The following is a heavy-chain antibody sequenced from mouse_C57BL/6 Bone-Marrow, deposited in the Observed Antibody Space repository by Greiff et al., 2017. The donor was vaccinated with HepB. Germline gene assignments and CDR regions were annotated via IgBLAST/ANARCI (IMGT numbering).Heavy chain of an antibody. V-gene: IGHV5-17*01. D-gene: IGHD2-2*01. J-gene: IGHJ4*01. CDR3: ARPGYGLRRPYYAMDY. CDR2: ISSGSSTI. CDR1: GFTFSDYG. Sequence: EVQVVESGGGLVKPGGSLKLSCAASGFTFSDYGMHWVRQAPEKGLEWVAYISSGSSTIYYADTVKGRFPISRDNAKNTLFLQMTSLRSEDTAMYYCARPGYGLRRPYYAMDYWGQGTSVTVSS.